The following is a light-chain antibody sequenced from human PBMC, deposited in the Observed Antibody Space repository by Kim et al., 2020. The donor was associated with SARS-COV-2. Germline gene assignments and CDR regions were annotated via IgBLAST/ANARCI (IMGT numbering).Light chain of an antibody. V-gene: IGKV1D-12*01. J-gene: IGKJ4*01. CDR1: QDISSW. CDR3: QQAHGFPLT. CDR2: EAS. Sequence: GDRVTITCRASQDISSWLALYQQKPGKAPKVLIYEASNLQSGVPSRFSGSGSGTDFTLTINSLQPEDFATYYCQQAHGFPLTFGGGTKVDIK.